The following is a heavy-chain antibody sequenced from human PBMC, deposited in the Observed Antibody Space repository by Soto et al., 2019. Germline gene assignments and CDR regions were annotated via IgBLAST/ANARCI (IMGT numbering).Heavy chain of an antibody. J-gene: IGHJ6*03. D-gene: IGHD6-13*01. CDR2: INHSGST. V-gene: IGHV4-34*01. CDR1: GGSFSGYY. CDR3: ARGVRSKRSSRYDYYYYYMDV. Sequence: SETLSLTCAVYGGSFSGYYWSWIRQPPGKGLEWIGEINHSGSTNYNPSLKSRVTISVDTSKNQFSLKLSSVTAADTAVYYCARGVRSKRSSRYDYYYYYMDVWGKGTTVTGSS.